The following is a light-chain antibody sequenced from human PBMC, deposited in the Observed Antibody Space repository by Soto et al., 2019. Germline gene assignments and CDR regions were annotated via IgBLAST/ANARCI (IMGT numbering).Light chain of an antibody. J-gene: IGKJ4*01. CDR3: QQYYSTPLT. V-gene: IGKV4-1*01. CDR1: QSVLYSSNNKNY. Sequence: DIVMTQSPDSLAVSLGERATINCKSSQSVLYSSNNKNYLAWYQQKPGQPPKLLIYWASTRESGVPDRFSGSGSATDSTLTICSLQAEDVAVYYGQQYYSTPLTFGGGTKADIK. CDR2: WAS.